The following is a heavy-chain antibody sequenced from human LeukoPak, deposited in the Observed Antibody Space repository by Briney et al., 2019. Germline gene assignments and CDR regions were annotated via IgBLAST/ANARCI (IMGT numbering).Heavy chain of an antibody. J-gene: IGHJ4*02. CDR1: GFTFSSNA. V-gene: IGHV3-23*01. CDR2: ISGSGGST. Sequence: GGSLRLSCAASGFTFSSNAISWVRQVPGKGLEWVSSISGSGGSTNYADSVKGRFTISRDNSKNTLYLQMNSLRAEDTATYYCATFSGAHHNTFDSWGQGTLVTVSS. D-gene: IGHD1-14*01. CDR3: ATFSGAHHNTFDS.